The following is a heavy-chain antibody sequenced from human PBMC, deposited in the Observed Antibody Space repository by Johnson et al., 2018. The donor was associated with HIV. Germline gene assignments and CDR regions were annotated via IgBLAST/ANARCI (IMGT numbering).Heavy chain of an antibody. V-gene: IGHV3-20*04. J-gene: IGHJ3*02. Sequence: VQLVESGGGLVQPGGSLRLSCAASGFTFDDYGMSWVRQAPGKGLEWVSGINWNGGSTGYADSVKGRFTISRDSAKNSLYLQMNSLRAGDTAVYYCARGAGYNFWSGYYAGRNAFDIWGQGTMVTVSS. D-gene: IGHD3-3*01. CDR2: INWNGGST. CDR1: GFTFDDYG. CDR3: ARGAGYNFWSGYYAGRNAFDI.